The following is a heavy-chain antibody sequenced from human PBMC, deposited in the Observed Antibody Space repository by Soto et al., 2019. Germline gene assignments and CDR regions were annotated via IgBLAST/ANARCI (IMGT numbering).Heavy chain of an antibody. CDR3: AIQDIVVVPAAIGDDYYYYGMDV. V-gene: IGHV3-21*01. D-gene: IGHD2-2*01. J-gene: IGHJ6*02. Sequence: EVQLVESGGGLVKPGGSLRLSCAASGFTFSSYSMNWVRQAPGKGQEWVSSISSSSSYIYYADSVKGRFTISRDNAKNSLYLQMNSLRAEDTAVYYCAIQDIVVVPAAIGDDYYYYGMDVWGQGTTVTVSS. CDR2: ISSSSSYI. CDR1: GFTFSSYS.